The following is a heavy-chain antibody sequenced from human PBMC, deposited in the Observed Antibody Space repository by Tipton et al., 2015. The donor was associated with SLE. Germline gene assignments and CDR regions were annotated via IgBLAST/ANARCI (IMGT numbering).Heavy chain of an antibody. Sequence: SLRLSCAASGFTLSNHGMNWVRQAPGKGLEWVSYISASSGTKIYADSVQGRFTVSRDNGKNSLYLQMNSLRAEDTAVYYCAKERFGAFEIWGQGTMVTVSS. J-gene: IGHJ3*02. CDR1: GFTLSNHG. CDR3: AKERFGAFEI. CDR2: ISASSGTK. D-gene: IGHD3-16*01. V-gene: IGHV3-48*04.